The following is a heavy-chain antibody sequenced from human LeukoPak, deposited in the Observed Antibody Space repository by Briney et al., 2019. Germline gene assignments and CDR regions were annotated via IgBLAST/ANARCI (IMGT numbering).Heavy chain of an antibody. D-gene: IGHD4-23*01. CDR2: IKSKTVGGTI. Sequence: PGGSLRLSCAASGFTFSNAWMSWVRQAPGKGLEWGGRIKSKTVGGTIDYAAPVKGRFTISRDDSKNTLYLQMNSLKTEDTAVYYCTTGSRNLGGNFDYWGQGTLVTVSS. J-gene: IGHJ4*02. CDR3: TTGSRNLGGNFDY. CDR1: GFTFSNAW. V-gene: IGHV3-15*01.